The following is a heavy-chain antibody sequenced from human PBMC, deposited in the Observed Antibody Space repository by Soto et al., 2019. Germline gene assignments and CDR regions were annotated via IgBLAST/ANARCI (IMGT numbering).Heavy chain of an antibody. CDR3: TTDEGIVEIPVTAY. CDR2: INAGNGNT. Sequence: EASVKVSCKASGYTFTSYAMNWVRQAPGQRLEWMGWINAGNGNTKYSQKFQGRVTITRDTSASTAYMELSSLRSEDTGVYYCTTDEGIVEIPVTAYWGQGTLVTVSS. V-gene: IGHV1-3*01. J-gene: IGHJ4*02. D-gene: IGHD2-2*01. CDR1: GYTFTSYA.